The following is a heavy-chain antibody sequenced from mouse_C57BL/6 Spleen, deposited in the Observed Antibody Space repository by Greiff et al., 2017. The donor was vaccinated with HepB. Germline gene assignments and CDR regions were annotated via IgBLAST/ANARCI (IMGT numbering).Heavy chain of an antibody. CDR3: ARVTTGLGFDY. J-gene: IGHJ2*01. V-gene: IGHV5-12*01. D-gene: IGHD2-2*01. CDR2: ISNGGGST. Sequence: EVQVVESGGDLVKPGGSLKLSCAASGFTFSDYYMYWVRQTPEKRLEWVAYISNGGGSTYYPDTVKGRFTISRDNAKNTLYLQMSRLKSEDTAMYYCARVTTGLGFDYWGQGTTLTVSS. CDR1: GFTFSDYY.